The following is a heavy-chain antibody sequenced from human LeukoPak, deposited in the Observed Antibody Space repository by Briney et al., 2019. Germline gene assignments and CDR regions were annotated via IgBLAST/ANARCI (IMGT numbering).Heavy chain of an antibody. CDR3: AKPSGSYSGEGN. V-gene: IGHV3-15*01. CDR1: GFTLYNAW. J-gene: IGHJ4*02. CDR2: IKTKAEGDTT. Sequence: GGSLRLSCTASGFTLYNAWMNWVRQTPEKGLEWVGRIKTKAEGDTTDYAAFVKRRFTISRDDSTNTLYLQMNSLRAEDTAVYYCAKPSGSYSGEGNWGQGTLVTVSS. D-gene: IGHD1-26*01.